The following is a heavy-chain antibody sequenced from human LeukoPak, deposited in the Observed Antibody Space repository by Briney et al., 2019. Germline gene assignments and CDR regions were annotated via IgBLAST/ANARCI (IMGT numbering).Heavy chain of an antibody. V-gene: IGHV3-23*01. CDR3: AKCTTYTTGWCNWLDP. CDR1: GFTLRSDA. D-gene: IGHD2/OR15-2a*01. J-gene: IGHJ5*02. CDR2: IRGPGTGT. Sequence: GGSLRLSCAAFGFTLRSDAMTWVRQAPGKGLEWVSSIRGPGTGTPYADSVKGRFSISRDDSTNTVYLQMNSLRAEHTAIYYCAKCTTYTTGWCNWLDPWGQGTLVTVSS.